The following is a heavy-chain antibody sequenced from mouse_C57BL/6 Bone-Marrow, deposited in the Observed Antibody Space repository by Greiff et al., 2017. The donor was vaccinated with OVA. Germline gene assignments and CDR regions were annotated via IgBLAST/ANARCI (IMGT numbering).Heavy chain of an antibody. Sequence: VQLVESGPELVKPGASVKISCKASGYSFTSYYIHWVKQRPGQGLEWIGWIYPGSGNTKYNEKFNSKATLTANTSSSTAYMQLSILTSEDSAVYYCARVTGTSFDYWGQGTTLTVSS. CDR2: IYPGSGNT. CDR3: ARVTGTSFDY. J-gene: IGHJ2*01. CDR1: GYSFTSYY. V-gene: IGHV1-66*01. D-gene: IGHD4-1*01.